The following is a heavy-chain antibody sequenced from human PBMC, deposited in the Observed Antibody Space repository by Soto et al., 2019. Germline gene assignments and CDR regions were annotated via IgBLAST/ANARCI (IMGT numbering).Heavy chain of an antibody. J-gene: IGHJ6*02. Sequence: SETLSLTCTVSGGTISSGDYYWSWIRQPPGKGLEWIGYIYYSGSTYYNPSLKSRVTISVDTSKNQFSLQLNSVTPEDTAVYYCSRGWGMDVWGQGTTVTVSS. CDR3: SRGWGMDV. V-gene: IGHV4-30-4*01. CDR1: GGTISSGDYY. D-gene: IGHD2-15*01. CDR2: IYYSGST.